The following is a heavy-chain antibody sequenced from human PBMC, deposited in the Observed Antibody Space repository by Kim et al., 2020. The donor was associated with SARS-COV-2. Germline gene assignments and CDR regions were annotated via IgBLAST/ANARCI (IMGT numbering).Heavy chain of an antibody. J-gene: IGHJ4*02. CDR2: INHSGST. V-gene: IGHV4-34*01. CDR3: ARGGGGSSRGEFDY. Sequence: SETLSLTCAVYGGSFSGYYWSWIRQPPGKGLEWIGEINHSGSTNYNPSLKSRVTISVDTSKNQFSLKLSSVTAADTAVYYCARGGGGSSRGEFDYWGQGTLVTVSS. D-gene: IGHD6-13*01. CDR1: GGSFSGYY.